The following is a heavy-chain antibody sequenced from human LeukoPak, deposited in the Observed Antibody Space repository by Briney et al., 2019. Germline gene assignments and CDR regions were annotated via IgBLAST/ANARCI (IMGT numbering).Heavy chain of an antibody. D-gene: IGHD7-27*01. CDR1: GYTFTSYY. CDR3: ARGPPNWGMVGY. V-gene: IGHV1-8*02. Sequence: RASVKVSCKASGYTFTSYYMHWVRQAPGQGLEWMGWMSSNNGNTGYAQKFQGRVTMTRDTSISTAYMELSSLRSEDTAVYYCARGPPNWGMVGYWGQGTLITVSP. CDR2: MSSNNGNT. J-gene: IGHJ4*02.